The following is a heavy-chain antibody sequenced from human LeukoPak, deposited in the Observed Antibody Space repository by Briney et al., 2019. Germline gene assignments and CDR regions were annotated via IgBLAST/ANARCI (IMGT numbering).Heavy chain of an antibody. CDR1: GYTLTELS. CDR3: ATGAPGRSQTYYYYYMDV. V-gene: IGHV1-24*01. D-gene: IGHD1-1*01. Sequence: ASVKVSCKVSGYTLTELSMHWVRQAPGKGLEWMGGFDPEDGETIYAQKFQGRVTMTEDTSTDTAYMELSSLRSEDTAVYYCATGAPGRSQTYYYYYMDVWGKGTTVTVSS. J-gene: IGHJ6*03. CDR2: FDPEDGET.